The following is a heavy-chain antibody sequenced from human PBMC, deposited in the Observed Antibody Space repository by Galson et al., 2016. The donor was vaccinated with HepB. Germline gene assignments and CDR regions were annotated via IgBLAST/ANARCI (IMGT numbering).Heavy chain of an antibody. J-gene: IGHJ4*02. CDR3: ARNSSDFHFDY. CDR1: GYTFTSNG. CDR2: ISTYNGYT. V-gene: IGHV1-18*04. D-gene: IGHD3-22*01. Sequence: SVKVSCKASGYTFTSNGISWVRQAPGQGLEWMGWISTYNGYTNFAQKLQGRVTMTTDTSTSIAYMELRSLRSDDTAVYYCARNSSDFHFDYWGQGTLVTVSS.